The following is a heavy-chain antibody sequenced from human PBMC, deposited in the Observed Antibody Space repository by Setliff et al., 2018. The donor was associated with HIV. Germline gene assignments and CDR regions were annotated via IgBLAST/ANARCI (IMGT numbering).Heavy chain of an antibody. Sequence: PGGSLRLSCVTSGFNFDDYGMSWVRQAPGKGLEWVSGINWNGGSTGYADSVKGRFTISRDNSKNSLNLQMNSLRAEDTAVYYCVRDHRPSNNNWHHWFDPWGQGTLVTVSS. V-gene: IGHV3-20*04. CDR1: GFNFDDYG. D-gene: IGHD1-1*01. CDR3: VRDHRPSNNNWHHWFDP. J-gene: IGHJ5*02. CDR2: INWNGGST.